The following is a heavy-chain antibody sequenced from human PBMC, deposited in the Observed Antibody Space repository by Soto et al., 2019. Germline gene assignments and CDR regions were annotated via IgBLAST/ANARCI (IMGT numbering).Heavy chain of an antibody. CDR3: ARGRNYDFWSGPAGYYYYYMDV. J-gene: IGHJ6*03. CDR2: ISSSSSYI. D-gene: IGHD3-3*01. Sequence: EVQLVESGGGLVKPGGSLRLYCAASGFTFSSYSMNWVRQAPGKGLEWVSSISSSSSYIYYADSVKGRFTISRDNAKNSLYLQMNSLRAEDTAVYYCARGRNYDFWSGPAGYYYYYMDVWGKGTTVTVSS. V-gene: IGHV3-21*01. CDR1: GFTFSSYS.